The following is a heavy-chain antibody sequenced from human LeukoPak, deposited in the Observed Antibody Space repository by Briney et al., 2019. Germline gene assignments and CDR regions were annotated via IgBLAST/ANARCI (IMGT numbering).Heavy chain of an antibody. Sequence: GSSVKVSCKVSGYSLTDLTIHWVRQAPGRGLEWVGGFDYEDRETIHEQNSQGRVTMTEDTSTDTAYMELSSVRSEDTAVYFFATSLVLPLRYMDGWGKGTAVTVSS. CDR2: FDYEDRET. J-gene: IGHJ6*03. D-gene: IGHD4/OR15-4a*01. CDR3: ATSLVLPLRYMDG. V-gene: IGHV1-24*01. CDR1: GYSLTDLT.